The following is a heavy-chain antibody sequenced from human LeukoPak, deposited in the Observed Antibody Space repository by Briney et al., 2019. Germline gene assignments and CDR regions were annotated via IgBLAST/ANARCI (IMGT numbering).Heavy chain of an antibody. Sequence: GASVKVSCKASGCTFTSYGISWVRQAPGQGLEWMGWISAYNGNTNYAQKLQGRVTMTTDTSTSTAYMELRSLRSDDTAVYYCASLYCSSTSCYAGVFDYWGQGTLVTVSS. CDR3: ASLYCSSTSCYAGVFDY. D-gene: IGHD2-2*01. CDR1: GCTFTSYG. CDR2: ISAYNGNT. V-gene: IGHV1-18*04. J-gene: IGHJ4*02.